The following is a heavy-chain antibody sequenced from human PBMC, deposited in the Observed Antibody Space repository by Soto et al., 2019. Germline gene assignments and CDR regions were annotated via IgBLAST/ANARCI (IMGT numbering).Heavy chain of an antibody. Sequence: SQTLSLTRAISGDSVSSSTAACNWIRQSPSRGLEWLGRTYYGSKWYNHYAVSVKSRITVKPDTSKNQFSLQLNSVTPEDTAVYYCARSGPGGNIDYWGQGTLVTVSS. V-gene: IGHV6-1*01. CDR1: GDSVSSSTAA. J-gene: IGHJ4*02. CDR3: ARSGPGGNIDY. CDR2: TYYGSKWYN. D-gene: IGHD2-15*01.